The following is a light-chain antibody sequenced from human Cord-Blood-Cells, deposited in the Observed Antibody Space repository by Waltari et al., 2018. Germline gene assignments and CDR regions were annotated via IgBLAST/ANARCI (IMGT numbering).Light chain of an antibody. Sequence: QSVLTQPPSASGTPGQRVTISCSGSSSNIGSNTLNWYQQLPGTAPKPLIYSNNQRPSGVPDRFSGSKSGTSASLAISGLQSEDEADYYCAAWDDSLNARVFGGGTKLTVL. CDR3: AAWDDSLNARV. CDR1: SSNIGSNT. J-gene: IGLJ3*02. CDR2: SNN. V-gene: IGLV1-44*01.